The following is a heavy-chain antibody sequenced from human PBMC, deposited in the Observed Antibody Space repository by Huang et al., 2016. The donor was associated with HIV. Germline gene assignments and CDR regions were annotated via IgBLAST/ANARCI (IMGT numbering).Heavy chain of an antibody. CDR2: ICPDDSDT. CDR1: GHTFPNSW. D-gene: IGHD2-15*01. V-gene: IGHV5-51*03. CDR3: ARLAQDCSDGSCHTENFFDS. Sequence: EVLLVQSEGEVKKPGESLRIACKGSGHTFPNSWIGWVRQMPGKGLESVGLICPDDSDTTLSAAFQGEVTFAADKSIETVYLQWSSLKASDTAIYFCARLAQDCSDGSCHTENFFDSWGQGTLVTVSS. J-gene: IGHJ4*02.